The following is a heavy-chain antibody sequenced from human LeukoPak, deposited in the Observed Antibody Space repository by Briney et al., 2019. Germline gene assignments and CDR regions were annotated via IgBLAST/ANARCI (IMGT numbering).Heavy chain of an antibody. J-gene: IGHJ4*02. CDR2: INSDGSST. D-gene: IGHD3-22*01. V-gene: IGHV3-74*01. Sequence: PGGSLRLSCAASGFTFSSYWMHWVRQAPGKGLVWVSRINSDGSSTTYADSVKGRFTISRDNAKNTLYLQMNSLRAEDTAVYYCAKEITMIVVVIFDYWGQGTLVTVSS. CDR3: AKEITMIVVVIFDY. CDR1: GFTFSSYW.